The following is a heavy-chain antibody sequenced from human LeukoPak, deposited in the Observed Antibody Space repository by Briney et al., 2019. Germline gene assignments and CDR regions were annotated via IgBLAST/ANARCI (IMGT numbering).Heavy chain of an antibody. CDR1: GYTFTGYY. CDR3: ARWVEFRTEFDY. CDR2: INPNGGGT. V-gene: IGHV1-2*02. Sequence: ASVKVSCKASGYTFTGYYMHWVRQAPGQGLEWMGWINPNGGGTNYAQKFQGRVTMTRDTSISTAYMELSRLRSDDTAVYYCARWVEFRTEFDYWGQGTLVTVSS. J-gene: IGHJ4*02.